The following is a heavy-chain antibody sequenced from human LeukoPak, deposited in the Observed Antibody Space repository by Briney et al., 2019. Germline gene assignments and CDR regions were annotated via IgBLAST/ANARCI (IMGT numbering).Heavy chain of an antibody. CDR2: IYYSGST. CDR3: ARVEGSSWYRY. V-gene: IGHV4-59*01. J-gene: IGHJ4*02. Sequence: SETLSLTCTVSGGSISSYYWSWIRQPPGKGLEWIGYIYYSGSTSYNPSLKSRVTISVDTSKNQFSLKLSSVTAADTAVYYCARVEGSSWYRYWGQGTLVTVSS. CDR1: GGSISSYY. D-gene: IGHD6-13*01.